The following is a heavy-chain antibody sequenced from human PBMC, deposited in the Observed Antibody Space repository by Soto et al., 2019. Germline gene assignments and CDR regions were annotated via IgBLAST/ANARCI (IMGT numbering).Heavy chain of an antibody. CDR1: GFTFRSYS. D-gene: IGHD6-19*01. CDR3: ARPMNSGWYGGPDY. V-gene: IGHV3-21*01. Sequence: GGSLRLSCAASGFTFRSYSMNWVRQAPGKGLEWVSSISSSSSYIYYADSVKGRFTISRDNAKNSLYLQMNSLRAEDTAVYYCARPMNSGWYGGPDYWGQGTLVTVSS. J-gene: IGHJ4*02. CDR2: ISSSSSYI.